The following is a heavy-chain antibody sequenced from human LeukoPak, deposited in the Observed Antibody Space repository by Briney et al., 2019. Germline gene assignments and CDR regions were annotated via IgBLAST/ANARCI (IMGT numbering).Heavy chain of an antibody. D-gene: IGHD3-10*01. Sequence: GGSLRLSCAASGFTFSSNAMTWVRQAPGKGLEWVSVITGNGGRTYYADSVKGRFTISRDNSKNTLSLQMNSLRADDTAVYYCAKDAVAPGSGGDYFDYWGQGTLVTVSS. V-gene: IGHV3-23*01. J-gene: IGHJ4*02. CDR3: AKDAVAPGSGGDYFDY. CDR2: ITGNGGRT. CDR1: GFTFSSNA.